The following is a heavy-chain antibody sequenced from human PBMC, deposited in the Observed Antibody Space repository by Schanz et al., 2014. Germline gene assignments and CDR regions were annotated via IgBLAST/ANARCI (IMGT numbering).Heavy chain of an antibody. CDR2: IYYSGST. Sequence: QVQLQESGPGLVKPSETLSLTCTVFGGSIRGYYWGWIRQPPGKGLEWIGYIYYSGSTNYNPSLESRVTKQVDPSKNKFPQKTRCGTAADTAVYYCARRGAGGNFDYWGQGTLVTVSS. J-gene: IGHJ4*02. D-gene: IGHD3-10*01. CDR3: ARRGAGGNFDY. CDR1: GGSIRGYY. V-gene: IGHV4-59*08.